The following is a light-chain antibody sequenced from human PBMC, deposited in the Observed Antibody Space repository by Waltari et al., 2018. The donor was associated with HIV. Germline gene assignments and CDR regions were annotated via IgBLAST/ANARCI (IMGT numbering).Light chain of an antibody. CDR2: GNN. V-gene: IGLV1-47*01. Sequence: QSVLIQPPSASGTPGQRVTISCSGSTFNLGNNLVYWYKQLPGTAPRLLIDGNNQRPSGVPNRFSTSKSGTSAFLAISGLRSEDDVDYYCAAWDDSLTGWVFGGGTKLTVL. CDR3: AAWDDSLTGWV. CDR1: TFNLGNNL. J-gene: IGLJ3*02.